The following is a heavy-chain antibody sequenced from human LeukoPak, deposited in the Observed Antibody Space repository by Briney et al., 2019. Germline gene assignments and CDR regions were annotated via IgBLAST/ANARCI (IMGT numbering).Heavy chain of an antibody. CDR2: ISGSGGST. D-gene: IGHD3-3*01. CDR1: GFTLRSYT. CDR3: AKDLSYYDFWTGDTSWFEV. V-gene: IGHV3-23*01. Sequence: GGSLRLSCAASGFTLRSYTMIGVPQAPGKGLEWVSAISGSGGSTYYADSVKGRFTISRDNSKSTLYLQKNSLRAEDTAVYYCAKDLSYYDFWTGDTSWFEVWGQGTLVTVSS. J-gene: IGHJ5*02.